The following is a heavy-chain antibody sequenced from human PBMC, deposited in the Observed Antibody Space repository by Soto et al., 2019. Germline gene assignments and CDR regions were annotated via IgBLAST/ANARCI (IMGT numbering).Heavy chain of an antibody. CDR3: ARRERDITIFGVVKTFDY. Sequence: SETLSLTCAVSGGSISSSNWWSWVRQPPGKGLEWIGEIYHSGSTNYNPSLKSRVTISVDKSKNQFSLKLSSVTAADTAVYYCARRERDITIFGVVKTFDYWGQGTLVTVSS. CDR1: GGSISSSNW. D-gene: IGHD3-3*01. V-gene: IGHV4-4*02. J-gene: IGHJ4*02. CDR2: IYHSGST.